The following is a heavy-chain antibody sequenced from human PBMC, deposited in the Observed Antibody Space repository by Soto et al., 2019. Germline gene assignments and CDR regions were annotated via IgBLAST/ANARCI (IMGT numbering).Heavy chain of an antibody. Sequence: PGGSLRLSSAASGFTFSSYAMHWVRQAPGKGLEYVSAISSNGGSTYYANSVKGRFTISRDNSKNTLYLQMGSLRAEDMAVYYCARSGAPDYYYYMDVWGKGTTVTVSS. CDR1: GFTFSSYA. V-gene: IGHV3-64*01. CDR2: ISSNGGST. CDR3: ARSGAPDYYYYMDV. J-gene: IGHJ6*03. D-gene: IGHD7-27*01.